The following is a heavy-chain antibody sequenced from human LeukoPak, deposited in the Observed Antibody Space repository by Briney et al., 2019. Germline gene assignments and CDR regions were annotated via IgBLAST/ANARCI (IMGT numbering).Heavy chain of an antibody. CDR3: ARDDSSGTYFDY. D-gene: IGHD3-22*01. CDR1: GGSISSGDYY. CDR2: IYYSGST. J-gene: IGHJ4*02. Sequence: PSETLSLTCTVSGGSISSGDYYWSWIRQPPGKALEWIGYIYYSGSTYYNPSLKSRVTISVDTSKNQFSLKLSSVTAADTAVYYCARDDSSGTYFDYWGQGTLVTVSS. V-gene: IGHV4-30-4*01.